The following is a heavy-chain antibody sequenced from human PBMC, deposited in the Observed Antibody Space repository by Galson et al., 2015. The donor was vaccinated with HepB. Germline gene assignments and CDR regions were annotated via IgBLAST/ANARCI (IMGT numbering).Heavy chain of an antibody. V-gene: IGHV5-10-1*01. D-gene: IGHD2-2*01. CDR1: GYSFTSYW. J-gene: IGHJ6*02. CDR2: IDPSDSYT. Sequence: QSGAEVKKPGESLRISCKGSGYSFTSYWISWVRQMPGKGLEWMGRIDPSDSYTNYSPSFQGHVTISADKSISTAYLQWSSLKASDTAMYYCARQGVVVPAAIEWGMDVWGQGTTVTVSS. CDR3: ARQGVVVPAAIEWGMDV.